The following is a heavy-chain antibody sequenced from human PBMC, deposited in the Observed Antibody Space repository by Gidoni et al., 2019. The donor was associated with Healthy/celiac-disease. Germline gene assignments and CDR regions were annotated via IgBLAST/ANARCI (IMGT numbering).Heavy chain of an antibody. Sequence: QVQLVQSGAEVKKPGASVKVSCKASGYTFTGYYMHWVRQAPGQGLEWMGWINPNSGGTNYAQKFQGRVTMTRDTSISTAYMELSRLRSDDTAVYYCARGSGYSSGWYSCRGWFDPWGQGTLVTVSS. V-gene: IGHV1-2*02. J-gene: IGHJ5*02. CDR1: GYTFTGYY. CDR2: INPNSGGT. D-gene: IGHD6-19*01. CDR3: ARGSGYSSGWYSCRGWFDP.